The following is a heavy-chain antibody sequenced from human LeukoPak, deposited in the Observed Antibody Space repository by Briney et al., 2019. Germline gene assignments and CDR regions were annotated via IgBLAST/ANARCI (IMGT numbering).Heavy chain of an antibody. CDR2: IYYSGST. V-gene: IGHV4-59*08. Sequence: TSETLSLTCTVSGGSISSYYWSWIRQPPGKGLEWIGYIYYSGSTNYNPSLKSRVTISVDTSKNQFSLKLSSVTAADTAVYYCARRFLSSSPHGDYYYGMDVWGQGTTVTVPS. D-gene: IGHD6-13*01. J-gene: IGHJ6*02. CDR1: GGSISSYY. CDR3: ARRFLSSSPHGDYYYGMDV.